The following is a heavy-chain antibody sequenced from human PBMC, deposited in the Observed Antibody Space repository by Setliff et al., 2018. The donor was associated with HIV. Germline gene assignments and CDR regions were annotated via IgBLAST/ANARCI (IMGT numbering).Heavy chain of an antibody. CDR2: IYYTGST. J-gene: IGHJ4*02. CDR1: GDSFSSGTYY. Sequence: SETLSLTCSVSGDSFSSGTYYWSWVRQPPGKGLEWIGYIYYTGSTNYNPSLKSRLTISVDTSKNQFSLKLRSVTAADTAVYYCARDPPGYGDSNDYWGQGTLVTVSS. CDR3: ARDPPGYGDSNDY. D-gene: IGHD4-17*01. V-gene: IGHV4-61*01.